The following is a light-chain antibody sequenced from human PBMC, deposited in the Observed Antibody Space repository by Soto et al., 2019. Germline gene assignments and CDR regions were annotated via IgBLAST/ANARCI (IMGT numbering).Light chain of an antibody. Sequence: EIVLTQSPGTLSLSPGERATLSCRASQSVSSSYFAWYQQKPGQAPRQLIYGASSRATGIPDRFSGSGSGTDFTLTLTRLEPDDLAVYYCQHYRTSFGGGTRVEIK. CDR1: QSVSSSY. CDR3: QHYRTS. CDR2: GAS. J-gene: IGKJ4*01. V-gene: IGKV3-20*01.